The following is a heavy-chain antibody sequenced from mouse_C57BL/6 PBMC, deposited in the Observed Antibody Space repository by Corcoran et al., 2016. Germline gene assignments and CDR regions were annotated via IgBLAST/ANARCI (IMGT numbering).Heavy chain of an antibody. CDR2: ISYDGSN. D-gene: IGHD2-5*01. V-gene: IGHV3-6*01. Sequence: DVQLQESGPGLVKPSQTLSLTCSVTGYSITSGYYWNWIRQFPGNKLEWMGYISYDGSNNYNPSLKNRISITRDTSKNQFFLKLNSVTTEDTATYYCATYSNYDYWYLDVWGTGTTVTVSS. CDR3: ATYSNYDYWYLDV. J-gene: IGHJ1*03. CDR1: GYSITSGYY.